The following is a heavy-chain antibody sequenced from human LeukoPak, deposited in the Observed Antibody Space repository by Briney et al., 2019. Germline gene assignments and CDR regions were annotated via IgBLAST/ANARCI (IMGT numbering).Heavy chain of an antibody. D-gene: IGHD4-4*01. J-gene: IGHJ4*02. CDR3: ARDSPTTVTTGYFDY. CDR1: GYTFTSYG. V-gene: IGHV1-18*01. CDR2: ISAYNGNT. Sequence: ASVKVSCKASGYTFTSYGISWVRQAPGQGLEWMGWISAYNGNTNYAQKLQGRVTMTTDTSTSTAYMELRSLRSDDTAVYYCARDSPTTVTTGYFDYWGQGTLVTVSS.